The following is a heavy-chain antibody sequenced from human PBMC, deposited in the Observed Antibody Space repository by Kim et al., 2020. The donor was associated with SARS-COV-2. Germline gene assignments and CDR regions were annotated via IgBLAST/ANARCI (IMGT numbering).Heavy chain of an antibody. J-gene: IGHJ5*02. CDR3: ARRTYGSGSFNR. CDR2: IYYNGAT. V-gene: IGHV4-31*03. D-gene: IGHD3-10*01. Sequence: SETLSLTCIVSNGSINSGAYYWSWVRQHPGRALEWIGYIYYNGATYYNPSLKSRITISLDASRDQFSLKLSSVTAADTAVYYCARRTYGSGSFNRWGQGTLVTVSS. CDR1: NGSINSGAYY.